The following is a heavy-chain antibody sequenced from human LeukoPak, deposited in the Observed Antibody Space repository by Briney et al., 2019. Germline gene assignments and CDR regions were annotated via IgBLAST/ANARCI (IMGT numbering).Heavy chain of an antibody. CDR2: IFYSGST. J-gene: IGHJ3*02. V-gene: IGHV4-34*12. Sequence: SETLSLTCAVYGGSFSGDFWSWIRQSPGKGLEWIGNIFYSGSTYYSPSLKSRVTISLDTSRNQFSLKLNSVTAADTAVYYCAKSNGYGLVDIWGQGTMVTVSS. CDR1: GGSFSGDF. CDR3: AKSNGYGLVDI. D-gene: IGHD3-10*01.